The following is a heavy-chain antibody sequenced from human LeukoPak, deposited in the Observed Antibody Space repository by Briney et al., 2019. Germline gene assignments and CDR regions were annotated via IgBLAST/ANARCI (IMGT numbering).Heavy chain of an antibody. V-gene: IGHV4-61*01. Sequence: PSETLSLTCTVSGGSVSSGSYYWRWIRQPPGKGLEWIGYIYYSGSTNYNPSLKSRVTISVDTSKNQFSLKLSSVTAADTAVYYCARVRGYSYGYSNYFDYWGQGTLVTVSS. CDR2: IYYSGST. J-gene: IGHJ4*02. CDR3: ARVRGYSYGYSNYFDY. CDR1: GGSVSSGSYY. D-gene: IGHD5-18*01.